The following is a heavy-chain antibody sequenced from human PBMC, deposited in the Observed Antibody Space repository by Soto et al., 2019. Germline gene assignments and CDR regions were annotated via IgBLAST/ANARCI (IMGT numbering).Heavy chain of an antibody. CDR3: ANQAVPYDYVGY. CDR2: IYYSGST. Sequence: SDTCTVVDGWSISYYWSCILQPPGKGLEWIGYIYYSGSTNYNPSLKSRVTISVDTSKNQFSLRLSSVTAADTAVYYCANQAVPYDYVGYWGQGTLVTVSS. CDR1: DGWSISYY. J-gene: IGHJ4*02. D-gene: IGHD2-2*01. V-gene: IGHV4-59*01.